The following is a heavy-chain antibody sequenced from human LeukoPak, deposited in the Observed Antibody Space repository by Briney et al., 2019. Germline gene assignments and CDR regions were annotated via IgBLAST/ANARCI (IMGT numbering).Heavy chain of an antibody. V-gene: IGHV4-39*01. D-gene: IGHD2-15*01. J-gene: IGHJ4*02. CDR2: IYNSGST. CDR1: GGSISSTDYY. Sequence: SETLSLTCTVSGGSISSTDYYWGWIRQPPGKGLEWIGSIYNSGSTYYNPSLKSRVTISEDTSKNQFSLKLSSVTAADTAVYFCARLLWSTVVYLEYWGQGALVTVSS. CDR3: ARLLWSTVVYLEY.